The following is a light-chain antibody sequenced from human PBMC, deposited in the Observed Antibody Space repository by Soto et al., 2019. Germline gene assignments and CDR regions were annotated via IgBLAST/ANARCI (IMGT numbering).Light chain of an antibody. CDR1: QSLGRY. CDR2: DAS. Sequence: DILYTQWPHTRCLSPGESATLSCRASQSLGRYLAWYQQKPGQAPRLIIYDASQRATGIPVRFSGSESESDFTLTISSLEPEDFAVYYCHQRSYPMPFGQGTRLAI. J-gene: IGKJ5*01. CDR3: HQRSYPMP. V-gene: IGKV3-11*01.